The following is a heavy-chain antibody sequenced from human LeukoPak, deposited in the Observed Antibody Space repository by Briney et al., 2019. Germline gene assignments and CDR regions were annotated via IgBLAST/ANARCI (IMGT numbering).Heavy chain of an antibody. J-gene: IGHJ4*02. Sequence: GGSLRLSCAASGFTFSSTYMNWVRQAPGKGLEWVSVIHSDDRTYYAASVKGRFTISRDISENTLYLQMNSLRAEDTAVYYCARDGWKLNYFDSWGQGTLVTVSS. CDR1: GFTFSSTY. CDR2: IHSDDRT. D-gene: IGHD4-23*01. CDR3: ARDGWKLNYFDS. V-gene: IGHV3-66*01.